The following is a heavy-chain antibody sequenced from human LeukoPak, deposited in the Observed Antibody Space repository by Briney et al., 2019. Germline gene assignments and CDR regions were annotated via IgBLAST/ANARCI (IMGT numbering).Heavy chain of an antibody. Sequence: QAGGSLRLSCAASGFTVRSNYMNWVRQAPGKGLEWVSVIYSGGSTYYADSVKGRFTISRDNSKNTLYLQMNNLRAEDTAVYYCAREGSGGYNSDDGFDIWGQGTMVTVSS. D-gene: IGHD3-22*01. V-gene: IGHV3-66*01. CDR3: AREGSGGYNSDDGFDI. CDR2: IYSGGST. CDR1: GFTVRSNY. J-gene: IGHJ3*02.